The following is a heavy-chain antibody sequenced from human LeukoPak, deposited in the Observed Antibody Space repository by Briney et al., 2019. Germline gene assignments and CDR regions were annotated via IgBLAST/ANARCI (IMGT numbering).Heavy chain of an antibody. V-gene: IGHV3-7*01. J-gene: IGHJ4*02. CDR3: ATDRGWRTSGYYLYYFEY. CDR2: IKNDGSEI. Sequence: PGGSLRLSCAASGFVFRNYFMSWVRQAPGKGLEWVASIKNDGSEIYYVDSVRGRYTISRDNTKNSLYLQMSSLRAEDTAVYYCATDRGWRTSGYYLYYFEYWGQGTLVTVSS. CDR1: GFVFRNYF. D-gene: IGHD3-3*01.